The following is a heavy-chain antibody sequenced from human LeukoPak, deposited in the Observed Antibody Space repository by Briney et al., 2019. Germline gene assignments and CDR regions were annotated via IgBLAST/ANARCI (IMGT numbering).Heavy chain of an antibody. CDR1: GFIFSSYA. D-gene: IGHD2-15*01. V-gene: IGHV3-30*04. CDR3: ANTRGYGYYFNY. CDR2: ISYDGSNK. J-gene: IGHJ4*02. Sequence: GGSPRLSCAASGFIFSSYAIHWVRQAPGKGLEWVAVISYDGSNKYYADSVKGRFTISRDNSKNTLYLQVNSLRAEDTAVYYCANTRGYGYYFNYWGQGTLVTVSS.